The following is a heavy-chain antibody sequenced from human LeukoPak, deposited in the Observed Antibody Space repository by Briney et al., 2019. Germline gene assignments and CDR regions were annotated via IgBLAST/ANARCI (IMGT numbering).Heavy chain of an antibody. CDR2: ISGSGGST. V-gene: IGHV3-23*01. CDR3: AKDGRGYSYGYSGYYFDY. J-gene: IGHJ4*02. Sequence: GGSLRLSCAASGFTFSSYAMSWVRQAPGKGLEWVSAISGSGGSTYYADSVKGRFTISRDNSKNTLYLQINSLRAEDTAVYYCAKDGRGYSYGYSGYYFDYWGQGTLVTVSS. D-gene: IGHD5-18*01. CDR1: GFTFSSYA.